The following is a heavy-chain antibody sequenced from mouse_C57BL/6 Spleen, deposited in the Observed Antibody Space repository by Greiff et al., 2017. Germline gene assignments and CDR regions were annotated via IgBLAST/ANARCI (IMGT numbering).Heavy chain of an antibody. J-gene: IGHJ3*01. CDR1: GFNIKNTH. D-gene: IGHD1-1*01. CDR3: ARPFYGSSYGFAY. Sequence: EVQLQQSVAELVRPGASVKLSCTASGFNIKNTHMHWVKQRPEQGLEWIGRIDPANGNTKYAPKFQGKATITADTSSNTAYLQLSSLTSEDTAIYYCARPFYGSSYGFAYWGQGTLVTVSA. V-gene: IGHV14-3*01. CDR2: IDPANGNT.